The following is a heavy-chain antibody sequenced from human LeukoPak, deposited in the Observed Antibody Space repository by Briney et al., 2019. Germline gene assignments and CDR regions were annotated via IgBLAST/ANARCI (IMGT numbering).Heavy chain of an antibody. J-gene: IGHJ3*02. Sequence: GRSLRLSCAVSGLTFGDYSLHWVRQAPGKGLEWVSGITWNGGSIGYADSVKGRFTISRDNAKNSLSLQMNSLRSNDTALYFCVKERGPLGGDAFEIWGQGTRVTVSS. V-gene: IGHV3-9*01. CDR3: VKERGPLGGDAFEI. D-gene: IGHD3-10*01. CDR2: ITWNGGSI. CDR1: GLTFGDYS.